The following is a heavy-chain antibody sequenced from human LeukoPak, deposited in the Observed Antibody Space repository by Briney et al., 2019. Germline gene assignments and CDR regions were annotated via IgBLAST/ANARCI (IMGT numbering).Heavy chain of an antibody. V-gene: IGHV3-23*01. CDR1: GFTFSSYA. D-gene: IGHD2-2*01. CDR2: ISGSGTNT. J-gene: IGHJ4*02. Sequence: PGGSLRLSCAASGFTFSSYAMSWVRQAPGKGLEWVSVISGSGTNTYYADSVKGRFTISRDNSKNTLYLQMNSLGAEDTALYYCVKHSAPVLAAARFDYWGQGNLVTVSS. CDR3: VKHSAPVLAAARFDY.